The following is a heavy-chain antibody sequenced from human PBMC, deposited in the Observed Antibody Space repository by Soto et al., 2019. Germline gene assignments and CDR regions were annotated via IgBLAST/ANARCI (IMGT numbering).Heavy chain of an antibody. Sequence: PSETLSLTCTVSGGSISSSSYYWGWIRQPPGKGLEWIGSIYYSGSTYYNPSLKSRVTISVDTSKNQFSLKLSSVTAADTAVYYCARHLRSVGVVAENWFDPWGQGTLVTVSS. CDR3: ARHLRSVGVVAENWFDP. J-gene: IGHJ5*02. CDR2: IYYSGST. V-gene: IGHV4-39*01. CDR1: GGSISSSSYY. D-gene: IGHD2-15*01.